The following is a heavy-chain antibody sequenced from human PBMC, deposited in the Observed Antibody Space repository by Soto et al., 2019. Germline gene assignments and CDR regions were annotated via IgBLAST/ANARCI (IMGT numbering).Heavy chain of an antibody. J-gene: IGHJ4*02. D-gene: IGHD3-10*01. CDR3: ASGVIRGLGREY. Sequence: HVNLVESGGGVVQPGGSLRLSCAASGFSFSGNSMHWVRQAPGKGLEWVALISKDGKNEYYTESVRGRFTISRDNSRNTMYLQMRNLRREDTAVFFCASGVIRGLGREYWGQGTLVTVSS. V-gene: IGHV3-30*04. CDR1: GFSFSGNS. CDR2: ISKDGKNE.